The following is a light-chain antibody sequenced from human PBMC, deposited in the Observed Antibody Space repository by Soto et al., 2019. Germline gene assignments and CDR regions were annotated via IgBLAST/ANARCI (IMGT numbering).Light chain of an antibody. J-gene: IGLJ2*01. CDR2: DVV. Sequence: QSALTQSASVSGSPGQSITISCTGTNSDVGGYGYVSWYQQHPGKAPKLMIYDVVNRPSGVSNRFSGSKSGNTASLTISGLQAEDEADYYCSSYTSGNFHVVFGGGTKLTVL. V-gene: IGLV2-14*03. CDR1: NSDVGGYGY. CDR3: SSYTSGNFHVV.